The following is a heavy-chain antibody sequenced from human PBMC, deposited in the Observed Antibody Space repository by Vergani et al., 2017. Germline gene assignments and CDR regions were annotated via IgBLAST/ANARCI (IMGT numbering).Heavy chain of an antibody. J-gene: IGHJ4*01. Sequence: QVQLQESGPGLVKPSETLSLTCSVSGDSMNTYYWTWIRQPPGKGLEWIGYIYDSGDTKYNPSLKSRVTMSLDTSKNQFSLNLYSVTAADTAVYYCARAYGRYDWFDYWGQRTLVTVSS. V-gene: IGHV4-59*01. D-gene: IGHD1-20*01. CDR1: GDSMNTYY. CDR3: ARAYGRYDWFDY. CDR2: IYDSGDT.